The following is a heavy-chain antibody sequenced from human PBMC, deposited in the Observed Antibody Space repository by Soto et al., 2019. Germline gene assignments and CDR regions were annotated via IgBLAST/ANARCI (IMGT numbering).Heavy chain of an antibody. D-gene: IGHD2-2*01. CDR1: GGSITNGDYY. CDR2: INYRGTT. Sequence: QVQLQESGPGLVRPSQTLSLTCTVSGGSITNGDYYWNWIRQHPGKGLEWIGYINYRGTTFYNPSLQSRVLISVETSKHQFSLNLSSVTAADTAVYFCARDAPGEAPYWGQGTLVTVSS. CDR3: ARDAPGEAPY. J-gene: IGHJ4*02. V-gene: IGHV4-31*03.